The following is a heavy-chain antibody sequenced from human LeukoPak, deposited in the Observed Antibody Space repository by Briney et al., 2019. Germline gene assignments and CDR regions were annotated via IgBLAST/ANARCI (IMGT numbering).Heavy chain of an antibody. CDR2: ISDTSSTM. J-gene: IGHJ4*02. CDR1: GFTFSSSS. CDR3: VRVGSGYYYPTFDY. Sequence: GGSLRLSCAASGFTFSSSSMTWVRQAPGKGLEWISYISDTSSTMYYAGSVGGRFTVSRDNAKNSLFLQMDSLRAEDTAIYYCVRVGSGYYYPTFDYWGQGSLVTVSS. V-gene: IGHV3-48*01. D-gene: IGHD3-22*01.